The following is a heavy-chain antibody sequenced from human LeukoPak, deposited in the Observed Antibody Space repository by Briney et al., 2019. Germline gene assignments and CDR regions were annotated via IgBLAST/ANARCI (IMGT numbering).Heavy chain of an antibody. CDR1: GGSISSYY. Sequence: PPETLSLTCTVSGGSISSYYWSWIRQPPGKGLEWIGYIYYSGSTNYNPSLKSRVTISVDTSKNQFSLKLSSVTAADTAVYYCARGPYYYDSSGYSFSLDYWGQGTLVTVSS. V-gene: IGHV4-59*12. CDR2: IYYSGST. CDR3: ARGPYYYDSSGYSFSLDY. D-gene: IGHD3-22*01. J-gene: IGHJ4*02.